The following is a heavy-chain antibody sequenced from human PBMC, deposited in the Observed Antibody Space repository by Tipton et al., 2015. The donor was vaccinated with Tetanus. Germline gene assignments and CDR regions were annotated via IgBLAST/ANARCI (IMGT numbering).Heavy chain of an antibody. D-gene: IGHD4-17*01. J-gene: IGHJ4*02. CDR2: ISRSSETI. CDR3: AKDQGPDYGDQLEY. CDR1: GFTFSSYS. V-gene: IGHV3-48*01. Sequence: SLRLSCVASGFTFSSYSMNWVRQAPGKGLEWVSYISRSSETIYHADSVKGRFTNSRDNAKNSLYLQMNSLRAEDTAVYYCAKDQGPDYGDQLEYWGQGILVTVSS.